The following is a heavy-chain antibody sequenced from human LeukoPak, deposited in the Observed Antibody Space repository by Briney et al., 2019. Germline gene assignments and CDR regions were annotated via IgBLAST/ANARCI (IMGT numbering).Heavy chain of an antibody. CDR2: IYYSGST. CDR1: GGSISSYY. CDR3: AREIWFWFYFDY. Sequence: SETLSLTCTVSGGSISSYYWSWIRQPPGKGLEWIGYIYYSGSTNYNPTLKSRVTISVDTSKNQFCLKLSSVTAADTAVYYCAREIWFWFYFDYWGQGTLVTVSS. D-gene: IGHD3-10*01. J-gene: IGHJ4*02. V-gene: IGHV4-59*01.